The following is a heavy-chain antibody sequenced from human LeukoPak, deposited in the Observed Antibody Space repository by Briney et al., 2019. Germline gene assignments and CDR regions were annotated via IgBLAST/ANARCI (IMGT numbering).Heavy chain of an antibody. D-gene: IGHD1-26*01. J-gene: IGHJ4*02. CDR2: IRSKANSYAT. Sequence: HPGGSLRLSCAASGFTFSGSAMHWVRQASGKGLEWVGRIRSKANSYATAYAASVKGRFTISRDDSKNTAYLQMNSLKTEDTAVYYCTTRTGIVGATTGSYWGQGTLVTVSS. CDR1: GFTFSGSA. V-gene: IGHV3-73*01. CDR3: TTRTGIVGATTGSY.